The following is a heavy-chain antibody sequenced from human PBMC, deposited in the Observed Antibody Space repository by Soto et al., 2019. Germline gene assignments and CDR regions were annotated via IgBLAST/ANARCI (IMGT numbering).Heavy chain of an antibody. CDR3: ARDAYYDILTGYYKV. D-gene: IGHD3-9*01. Sequence: ASVKVSCKASGYTFTGYYMHWVRQAPGQGLEWMGWISPNSGGTNYAQKFQGWVTMTRDTSISTAYMELSRLRSDDTAVYYCARDAYYDILTGYYKVWGQGTLVT. CDR1: GYTFTGYY. J-gene: IGHJ4*01. V-gene: IGHV1-2*04. CDR2: ISPNSGGT.